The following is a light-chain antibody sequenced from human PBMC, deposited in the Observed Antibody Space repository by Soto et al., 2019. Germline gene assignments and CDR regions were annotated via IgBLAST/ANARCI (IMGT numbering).Light chain of an antibody. J-gene: IGLJ1*01. V-gene: IGLV2-14*01. CDR2: EVT. CDR1: SSDVGAYNY. CDR3: SSKRDSSTLFV. Sequence: QSVLTKPASVSGSPGQSITVSCTGTSSDVGAYNYVSWYQHHPGKVPKLLIYEVTNRPSGVSDRFSGSKSGNTASLTISGLXAEDEADYYCSSKRDSSTLFVFGTGTKVTVL.